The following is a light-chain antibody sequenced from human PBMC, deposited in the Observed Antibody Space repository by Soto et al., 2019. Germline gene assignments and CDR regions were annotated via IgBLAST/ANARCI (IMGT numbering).Light chain of an antibody. J-gene: IGLJ1*01. Sequence: YELTQPPSVSVSPGQTARITCSGDALPKQYAYWYQQKPGQAPVLVIYKDSERPSRIPERSSGSSSGTTVTLTISGVQAEDEADYYCQSADSSGTYYVFGSGTRSPX. V-gene: IGLV3-25*02. CDR3: QSADSSGTYYV. CDR2: KDS. CDR1: ALPKQY.